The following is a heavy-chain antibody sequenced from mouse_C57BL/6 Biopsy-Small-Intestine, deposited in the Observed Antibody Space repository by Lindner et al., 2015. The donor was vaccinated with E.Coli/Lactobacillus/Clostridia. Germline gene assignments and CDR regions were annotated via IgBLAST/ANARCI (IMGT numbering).Heavy chain of an antibody. CDR2: IIPIYGIT. J-gene: IGHJ4*01. V-gene: IGHV1-69*02. CDR1: GDTFGIYV. Sequence: SVKVSCKASGDTFGIYVLTWVRQAPGQGLEWMGGIIPIYGITKYAQKFQGRVTFSADKSTRTVNMEMRSLRSEDTAVYYCARGEEYCGDDCSIRKGLDPWGQGTLVTVAS. D-gene: IGHD1-1*02. CDR3: ARGEEYCGDDCSIRKGLDP.